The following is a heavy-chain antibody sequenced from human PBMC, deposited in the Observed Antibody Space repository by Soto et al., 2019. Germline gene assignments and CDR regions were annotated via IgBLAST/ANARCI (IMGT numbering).Heavy chain of an antibody. D-gene: IGHD3-10*01. Sequence: QVQLQESGPGLVKPSQTLSLTCTVSGGSISSGGYYWSWIRQHPGKGLEWIGYIYYSGSTYYNPPLKSRVTISVDTSKNQFSLKLSSVTAADTAVYYCARIITMVRGAYLYYYYGMDVWGQGTTVTVSS. V-gene: IGHV4-31*03. CDR1: GGSISSGGYY. CDR2: IYYSGST. J-gene: IGHJ6*02. CDR3: ARIITMVRGAYLYYYYGMDV.